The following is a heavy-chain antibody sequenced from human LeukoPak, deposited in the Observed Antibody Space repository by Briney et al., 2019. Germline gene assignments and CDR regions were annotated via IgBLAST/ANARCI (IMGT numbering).Heavy chain of an antibody. CDR1: GFTFSSYS. Sequence: SGGSLRLSCAASGFTFSSYSMNWVRQAPGKGLEWVSSISSSSSYIYYADSVKGRFTISRDNAKNSLYLQMNSLRAEDTAVYYCASQSIVGATGEAFDIWGQGTMVTVSS. CDR3: ASQSIVGATGEAFDI. CDR2: ISSSSSYI. D-gene: IGHD1-26*01. V-gene: IGHV3-21*01. J-gene: IGHJ3*02.